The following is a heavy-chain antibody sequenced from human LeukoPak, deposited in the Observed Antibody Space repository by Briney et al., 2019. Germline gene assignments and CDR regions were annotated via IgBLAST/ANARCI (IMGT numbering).Heavy chain of an antibody. V-gene: IGHV3-30-3*01. CDR2: ISYDGSNK. Sequence: GGSLRLSCAASGFTFSSYAMPWVRQAPGKGLEWVAVISYDGSNKYYADSVKGRFTISRDNSKNTLYLQMNSLRAEDTAVYYCARDAELYYDFWSGLFDYWGQGTLVTVSS. D-gene: IGHD3-3*01. CDR3: ARDAELYYDFWSGLFDY. J-gene: IGHJ4*02. CDR1: GFTFSSYA.